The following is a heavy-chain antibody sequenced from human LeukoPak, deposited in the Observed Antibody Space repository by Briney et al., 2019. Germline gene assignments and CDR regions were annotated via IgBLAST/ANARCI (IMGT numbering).Heavy chain of an antibody. D-gene: IGHD1-26*01. CDR2: INPNSGGT. CDR1: GYTFTDYY. J-gene: IGHJ4*02. V-gene: IGHV1-2*02. Sequence: ASVKVSCKASGYTFTDYYIHWVRQAPGQGLEWTGWINPNSGGTNYAQKFQGRVTMTRDTSISTAYMDLSRLRSDDTAVYYCARGSIVGATFDYFDYWGQGTLVTVSS. CDR3: ARGSIVGATFDYFDY.